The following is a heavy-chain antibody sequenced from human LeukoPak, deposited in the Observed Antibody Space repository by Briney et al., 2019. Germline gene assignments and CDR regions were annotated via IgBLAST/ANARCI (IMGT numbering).Heavy chain of an antibody. CDR3: ARGGIVVVPAATKYHFDY. D-gene: IGHD2-2*01. Sequence: SETLSLTCTVSGGSISSYYWSWIRQPPGKGLEWIGYIYYSGSTNYNPSLKSRVTISVDTSKNQFSLKLSSVTAADTAVYYCARGGIVVVPAATKYHFDYWGQGTLVTVSS. J-gene: IGHJ4*02. CDR1: GGSISSYY. CDR2: IYYSGST. V-gene: IGHV4-59*01.